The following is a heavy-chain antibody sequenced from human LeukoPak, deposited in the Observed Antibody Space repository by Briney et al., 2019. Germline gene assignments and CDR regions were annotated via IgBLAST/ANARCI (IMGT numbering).Heavy chain of an antibody. CDR1: GDSFSSHY. J-gene: IGHJ3*02. CDR3: ARDLVTVTKGFDI. V-gene: IGHV4-59*11. Sequence: SETLSLTCAVSGDSFSSHYWTWIRQSPGTGLEWIGYISHIGRTSYNPSLKSRVTISIDTSKNQFSLKLRSVTAADTAVYYCARDLVTVTKGFDIWGQGTMVSVSS. D-gene: IGHD4-17*01. CDR2: ISHIGRT.